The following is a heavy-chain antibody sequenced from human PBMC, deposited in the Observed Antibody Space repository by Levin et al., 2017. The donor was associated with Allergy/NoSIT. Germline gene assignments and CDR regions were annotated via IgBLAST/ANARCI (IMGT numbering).Heavy chain of an antibody. CDR3: ARKRASGSYSDY. CDR2: INHSGST. D-gene: IGHD3-10*01. CDR1: GGSFRGYY. J-gene: IGHJ4*02. V-gene: IGHV4-34*01. Sequence: SQTLSLPCAVYGGSFRGYYWSWIRQPPGKGLEWIGEINHSGSTNYNPSLKSRVTISVDTSKNQFSLKLSSVTAADTAVYYCARKRASGSYSDYWGQGTLVTVSS.